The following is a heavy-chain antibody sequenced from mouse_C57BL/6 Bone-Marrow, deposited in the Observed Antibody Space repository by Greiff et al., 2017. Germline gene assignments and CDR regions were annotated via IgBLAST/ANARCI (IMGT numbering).Heavy chain of an antibody. CDR1: GYTFTSYW. CDR3: ARGNYYGSSTGAYAMDY. CDR2: IYPGSGST. Sequence: QVQLQQPGAELVKPGASVKMSCKASGYTFTSYWITWVKQRPGHGLEWIGDIYPGSGSTNYNEKFKSKATLAVDTSASTAYMQISSLTAEDSAVYYCARGNYYGSSTGAYAMDYWGQGTSVTVSS. J-gene: IGHJ4*01. V-gene: IGHV1-55*01. D-gene: IGHD1-1*01.